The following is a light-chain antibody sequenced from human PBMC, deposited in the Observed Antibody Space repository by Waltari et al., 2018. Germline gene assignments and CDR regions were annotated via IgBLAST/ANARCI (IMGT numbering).Light chain of an antibody. J-gene: IGLJ2*01. CDR2: DVS. CDR3: SSQSSNDVVL. Sequence: QSALTQPASASGSPGQSVTLFCAGPSNDVGCYNSVSWDQEHPGQAPRVIIYDVSDRPSGVSDRFSGSKSGNTASLTISGLQAEDEADYYCSSQSSNDVVLFGGGTKLTVL. V-gene: IGLV2-14*01. CDR1: SNDVGCYNS.